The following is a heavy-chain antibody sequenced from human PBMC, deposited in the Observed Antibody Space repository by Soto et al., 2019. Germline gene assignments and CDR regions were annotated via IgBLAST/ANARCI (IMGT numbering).Heavy chain of an antibody. CDR2: ISAYNGNT. Sequence: QVQLVQSGAEVKKPGASVKVSCKASGYTFTSYGISWVRQAPGQGLEWMGWISAYNGNTNYAQKLQGRVTMTTDTXTXXAYMDLRSLRSDDTAVYYCARVYRITMVRGELSEYWGQGTLVTVSS. CDR3: ARVYRITMVRGELSEY. D-gene: IGHD3-10*01. J-gene: IGHJ4*02. V-gene: IGHV1-18*01. CDR1: GYTFTSYG.